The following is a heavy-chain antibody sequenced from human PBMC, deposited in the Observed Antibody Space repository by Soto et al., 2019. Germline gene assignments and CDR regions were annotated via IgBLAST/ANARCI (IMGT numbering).Heavy chain of an antibody. V-gene: IGHV1-69*13. D-gene: IGHD6-25*01. Sequence: SVKVSCKASGGTFSSYGISWVRQAPGQGLEWMGGIIPIFGTANYAQKFQGRVTITADESTSTAYMELSSLRSEDTAVYYCARPLSTLGSGYDAFDIWGQGTMVTVSS. CDR3: ARPLSTLGSGYDAFDI. CDR2: IIPIFGTA. CDR1: GGTFSSYG. J-gene: IGHJ3*02.